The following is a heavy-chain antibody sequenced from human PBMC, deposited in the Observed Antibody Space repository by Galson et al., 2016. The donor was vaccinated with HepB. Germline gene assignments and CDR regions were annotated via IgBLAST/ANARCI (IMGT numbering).Heavy chain of an antibody. CDR1: GGTFSSYA. J-gene: IGHJ6*02. V-gene: IGHV1-69*06. D-gene: IGHD2-2*01. CDR2: IIPIFGTT. Sequence: SVKVSCKASGGTFSSYAISWVRQAPGQGLEWMGGIIPIFGTTNYAQKFQGRVTITADKSTSTAYMELTSLRSEDTAVYYCARTHYDCSNSNCYLPDYYYYGMDVWGQGTTVTVSS. CDR3: ARTHYDCSNSNCYLPDYYYYGMDV.